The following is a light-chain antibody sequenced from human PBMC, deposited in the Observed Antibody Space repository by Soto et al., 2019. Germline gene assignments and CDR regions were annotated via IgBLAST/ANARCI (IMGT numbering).Light chain of an antibody. V-gene: IGLV1-44*01. CDR2: TNN. CDR1: TSNIGDNA. J-gene: IGLJ2*01. CDR3: ARWDDSLNGVI. Sequence: QSVLTQTPSASGTPGQRVTISCAGTTSNIGDNAVNWYQQLPGTAPKLLIHTNNRRPSGGPDRFSGSESGTSASLAISGLQSEDEADYYCARWDDSLNGVIFGGGTKLTVL.